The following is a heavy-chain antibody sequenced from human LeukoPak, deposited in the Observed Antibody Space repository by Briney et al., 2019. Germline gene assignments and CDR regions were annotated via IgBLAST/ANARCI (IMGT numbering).Heavy chain of an antibody. CDR2: INQDASEK. D-gene: IGHD3-10*01. CDR1: GLTFSGYW. J-gene: IGHJ4*02. CDR3: ASYYYGSGTSLGY. Sequence: GGSLRLSCEVSGLTFSGYWVTWVRQASGKGLEWVANINQDASEKYYVESVKGRFAISRDNAKNSLYLQMNSLRAEDTAVYYCASYYYGSGTSLGYWGQGTLVTVSS. V-gene: IGHV3-7*01.